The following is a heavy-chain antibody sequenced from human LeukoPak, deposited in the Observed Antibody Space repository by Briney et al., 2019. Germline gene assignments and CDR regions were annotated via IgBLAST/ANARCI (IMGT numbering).Heavy chain of an antibody. D-gene: IGHD6-13*01. V-gene: IGHV1-24*01. CDR1: GYTLTELS. CDR2: FDPEDGET. J-gene: IGHJ4*02. Sequence: ASVKVSCKVSGYTLTELSMHWVRQAPGKGLEWMGGFDPEDGETIYAQKFQGRVTMTEDTSTDTAYMELSSLGSEDTAVYYCSTGYSSLGGFDYWGQGTLVTVSS. CDR3: STGYSSLGGFDY.